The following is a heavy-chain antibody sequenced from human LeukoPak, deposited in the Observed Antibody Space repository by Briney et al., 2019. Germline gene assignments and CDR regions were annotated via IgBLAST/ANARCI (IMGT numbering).Heavy chain of an antibody. CDR1: GYTFTGYY. J-gene: IGHJ4*02. CDR3: ARLGCSSTSCPFDY. Sequence: ASVKVSCKASGYTFTGYYMHWVRQAPGQGLEWMGWINPNSGGTNYAQKFQGRVTMTRDTSISTAYMELSRLRSDDTAVYYCARLGCSSTSCPFDYWGQGTLVTVSS. CDR2: INPNSGGT. V-gene: IGHV1-2*02. D-gene: IGHD2-2*01.